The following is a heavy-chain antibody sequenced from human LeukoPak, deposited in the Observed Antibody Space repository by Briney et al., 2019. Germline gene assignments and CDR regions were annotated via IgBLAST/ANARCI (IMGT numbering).Heavy chain of an antibody. J-gene: IGHJ4*02. CDR3: AREKGVDYYDSRGDDY. V-gene: IGHV4-30-4*07. Sequence: PSETLSLTCAVSGGSISSGGYSWSWIRQPPGKGLEWIGYIYYSGSTYYNPSLKSRVTISVDTSKNQFSLKLSSVTAADTAVYYCAREKGVDYYDSRGDDYWGQGTLVTVSS. CDR1: GGSISSGGYS. CDR2: IYYSGST. D-gene: IGHD3-22*01.